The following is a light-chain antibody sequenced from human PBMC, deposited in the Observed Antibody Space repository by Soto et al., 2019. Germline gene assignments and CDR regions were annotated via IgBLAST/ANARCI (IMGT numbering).Light chain of an antibody. J-gene: IGKJ5*01. CDR1: QSVSSY. CDR2: GAS. V-gene: IGKV3-11*01. CDR3: QQRSNWLFT. Sequence: EIVLTQSPATLSLSPGERATLSCRASQSVSSYLAWYQQKPGQAPRLLIYGASNRATGIPARFSGSGSGTDFTLTISSLEPEDFAVYYCQQRSNWLFTFGQGTRLESK.